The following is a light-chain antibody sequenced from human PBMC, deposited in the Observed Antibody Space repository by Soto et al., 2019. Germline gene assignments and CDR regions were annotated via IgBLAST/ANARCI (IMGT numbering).Light chain of an antibody. CDR2: GNT. CDR3: QSYDSSLSASYV. CDR1: SSNIGAGCE. V-gene: IGLV1-40*01. Sequence: QAVLTRPPSVSGSAGQRVTISCTGCSSNIGAGCEVHWYQHLPGKAPKLLIYGNTNRPSGVPDRFSGSKSGTSASLAITGLQAEDEADYYCQSYDSSLSASYVFGGGTKVTVL. J-gene: IGLJ1*01.